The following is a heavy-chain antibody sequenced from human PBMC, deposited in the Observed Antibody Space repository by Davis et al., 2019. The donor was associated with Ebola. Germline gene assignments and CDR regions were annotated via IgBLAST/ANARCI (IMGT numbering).Heavy chain of an antibody. CDR3: ARDRLAAAGYYYGMDV. Sequence: SETLSLTCTVSGDSISSGYYFWSWIRQPPGKGLEWIGHIFYSGTTSYNPSLKSRIAISVDPSQNQFSLKVNSVTAADTAFYYCARDRLAAAGYYYGMDVWGQGTPVTVSS. J-gene: IGHJ6*02. V-gene: IGHV4-31*03. CDR1: GDSISSGYYF. CDR2: IFYSGTT. D-gene: IGHD6-13*01.